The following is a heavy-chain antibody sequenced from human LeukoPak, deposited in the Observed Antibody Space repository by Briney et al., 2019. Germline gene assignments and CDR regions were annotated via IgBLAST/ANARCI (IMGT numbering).Heavy chain of an antibody. D-gene: IGHD6-13*01. CDR3: ARATSGGRSSWYDY. CDR1: GFTFSSYE. CDR2: ISSSGSTI. V-gene: IGHV3-48*03. J-gene: IGHJ4*02. Sequence: PGGSLRLSCAASGFTFSSYEMNWVRQAPGKGLEWVSYISSSGSTIYYADSVKGRFTISRDNAKNSLYLQMNSLRAEDTAVYYCARATSGGRSSWYDYWGQGTLVTVSS.